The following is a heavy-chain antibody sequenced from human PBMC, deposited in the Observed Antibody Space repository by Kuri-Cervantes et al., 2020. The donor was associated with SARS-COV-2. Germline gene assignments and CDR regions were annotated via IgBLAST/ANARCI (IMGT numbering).Heavy chain of an antibody. Sequence: GACLKISCAASGFTFSSYSMNWVRQAPGKGLEWVSSISSSSSYIYYADSVKCRLTISRDNAKNSLYLQMNSLRAEDTAVYYCARDVNIVVVPAYYYGMDVWGQGTTVTVSS. CDR1: GFTFSSYS. D-gene: IGHD2-2*01. CDR3: ARDVNIVVVPAYYYGMDV. CDR2: ISSSSSYI. J-gene: IGHJ6*02. V-gene: IGHV3-21*01.